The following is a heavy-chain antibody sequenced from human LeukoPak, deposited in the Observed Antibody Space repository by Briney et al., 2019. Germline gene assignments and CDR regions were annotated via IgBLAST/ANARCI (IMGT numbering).Heavy chain of an antibody. CDR3: ARGAGVTTVTTRIY. CDR2: ISSSSSYI. Sequence: PGGSLRLSCAASGFTFSSYAMHWVRQAPGKGLEWVSSISSSSSYIYYADSVKGRFAISRDNAKNSLYLQMNSLRAEDTAVYYCARGAGVTTVTTRIYWGQGTLVTVSS. CDR1: GFTFSSYA. J-gene: IGHJ4*02. V-gene: IGHV3-21*01. D-gene: IGHD4-17*01.